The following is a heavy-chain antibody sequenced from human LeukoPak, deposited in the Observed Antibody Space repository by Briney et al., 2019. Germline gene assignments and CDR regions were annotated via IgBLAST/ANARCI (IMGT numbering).Heavy chain of an antibody. J-gene: IGHJ5*02. Sequence: PGGSLRLFCEGSGYTFSSYAMHWVRQAPGKGLEYVAAISSDGRITYYANFVKGRFTISRDNSKNTLYLQMGSLRTEDMAVYYCARVSGWYWFDQWGQGTLVTVSS. V-gene: IGHV3-64*01. CDR2: ISSDGRIT. CDR3: ARVSGWYWFDQ. D-gene: IGHD6-19*01. CDR1: GYTFSSYA.